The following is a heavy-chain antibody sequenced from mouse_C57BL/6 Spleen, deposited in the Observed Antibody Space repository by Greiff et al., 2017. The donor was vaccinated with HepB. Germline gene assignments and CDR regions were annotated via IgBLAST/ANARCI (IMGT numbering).Heavy chain of an antibody. D-gene: IGHD2-14*01. Sequence: EVQLQQSGPELVKPGASVKISCKASGYSFTGYYMNWVKQSPEKSLEWIGEINPSTGGTTYNQKFKAKATLTVDKSSSTAYMQLKSLTSEDSAVYYCARWYGGVFDYWGQGTTLTVSS. CDR1: GYSFTGYY. CDR3: ARWYGGVFDY. CDR2: INPSTGGT. V-gene: IGHV1-42*01. J-gene: IGHJ2*01.